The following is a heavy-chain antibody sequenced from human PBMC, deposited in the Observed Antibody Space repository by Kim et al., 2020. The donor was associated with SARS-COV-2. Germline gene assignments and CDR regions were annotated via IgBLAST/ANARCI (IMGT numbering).Heavy chain of an antibody. CDR1: GDSISARNW. J-gene: IGHJ4*02. D-gene: IGHD4-17*01. CDR2: IYYSGTT. CDR3: ARSKPMTEGDYTLGY. Sequence: SETLSLTCAVSGDSISARNWWSWVRQPPGKGLEWIGEIYYSGTTNYSPSLKSRVTISLDKSKNQVSLRLTSVTAADTAFYYCARSKPMTEGDYTLGYWGQGTPVTVSS. V-gene: IGHV4-4*02.